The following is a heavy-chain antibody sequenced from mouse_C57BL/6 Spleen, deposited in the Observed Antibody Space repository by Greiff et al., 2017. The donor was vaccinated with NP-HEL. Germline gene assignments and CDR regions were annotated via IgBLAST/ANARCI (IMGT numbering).Heavy chain of an antibody. CDR2: ISSGSSTI. V-gene: IGHV5-17*01. CDR1: GFTFSDYG. Sequence: EVKLMESGGGLVKPGGSLKLSCAASGFTFSDYGMHWVRQAPEKGLEWVAYISSGSSTIYYADTVKGRFTISRDNAKNTLFLQMTSLRSEDTAMYYCARRGVYYYGSTPYYFDYWGQGTTLTVSS. CDR3: ARRGVYYYGSTPYYFDY. J-gene: IGHJ2*01. D-gene: IGHD1-1*01.